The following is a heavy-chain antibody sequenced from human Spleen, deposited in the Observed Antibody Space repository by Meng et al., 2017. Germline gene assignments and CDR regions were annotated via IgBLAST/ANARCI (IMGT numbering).Heavy chain of an antibody. D-gene: IGHD6-19*01. J-gene: IGHJ4*02. V-gene: IGHV3-7*01. CDR2: IKEDGSEK. CDR3: ARDDGSGWSSLDY. Sequence: GGSLRLSCAASGFTFSSYWMSWVRQAPGKGLEWVANIKEDGSEKNYVDSVKGRFTISRDNAKKSLYLQMNSLRAEDTAVYYCARDDGSGWSSLDYWGQGTLVTVSS. CDR1: GFTFSSYW.